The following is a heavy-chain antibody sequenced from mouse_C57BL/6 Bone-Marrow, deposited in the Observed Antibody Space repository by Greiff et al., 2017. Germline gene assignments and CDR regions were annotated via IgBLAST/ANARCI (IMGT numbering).Heavy chain of an antibody. D-gene: IGHD2-2*01. CDR3: ASRGWLRQCAY. CDR2: ISSGGSYT. J-gene: IGHJ3*01. CDR1: GFTFSSYG. Sequence: EVLLVESGGDLVKPGGSLKLSCAASGFTFSSYGMSWVRQTPDKRLEWVATISSGGSYTYYPDSVKGRFTISRDNAKNTLYLQMSSLKSEDTAMYYCASRGWLRQCAYWGQGTLVTVSA. V-gene: IGHV5-6*01.